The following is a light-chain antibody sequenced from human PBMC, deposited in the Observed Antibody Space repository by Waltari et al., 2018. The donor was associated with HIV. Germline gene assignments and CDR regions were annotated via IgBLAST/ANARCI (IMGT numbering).Light chain of an antibody. J-gene: IGLJ2*01. CDR3: SSHAGSKVV. CDR2: EGI. CDR1: SSDVGNYNL. V-gene: IGLV2-14*02. Sequence: QSALTQPASVSGSPGQSITISCTGSSSDVGNYNLVSWYQQHPGKAPKLMIYEGINRPSGVPDRFSGSKSGNTASLTVSGLQPEDEADYYCSSHAGSKVVFGGGTRLTVL.